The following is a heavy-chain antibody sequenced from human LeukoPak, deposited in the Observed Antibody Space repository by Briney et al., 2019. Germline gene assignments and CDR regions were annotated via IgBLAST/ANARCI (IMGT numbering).Heavy chain of an antibody. CDR1: GFTFSSSG. CDR2: ISHDGSNK. Sequence: QPRRSLRLSCAASGFTFSSSGMHWVRQAPCKGLEWVAVISHDGSNKYYADSVKGRFTISRDNSKKTLYLQMSSLRAEDTAVYFCAKDGTHTTWYSEGAFDIWGQGTMVTVSS. D-gene: IGHD2-21*02. V-gene: IGHV3-30*18. J-gene: IGHJ3*02. CDR3: AKDGTHTTWYSEGAFDI.